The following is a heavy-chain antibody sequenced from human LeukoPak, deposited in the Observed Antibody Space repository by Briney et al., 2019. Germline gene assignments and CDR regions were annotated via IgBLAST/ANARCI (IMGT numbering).Heavy chain of an antibody. V-gene: IGHV1-24*01. Sequence: ASVKVSCKVSGYTLTELSMHWVRQAPGKGLEWMGGFDPEDGETIYAQKFQGRVTMTEDTSTDTAYMELSSLRSEDTAVYYCATTKPRVWFGELYPPRDYMDVWGKGTTVTVSS. J-gene: IGHJ6*03. CDR2: FDPEDGET. CDR1: GYTLTELS. CDR3: ATTKPRVWFGELYPPRDYMDV. D-gene: IGHD3-10*01.